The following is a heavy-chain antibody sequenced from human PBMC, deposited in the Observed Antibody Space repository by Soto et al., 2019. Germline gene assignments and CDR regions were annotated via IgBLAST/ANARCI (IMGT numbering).Heavy chain of an antibody. CDR1: GDSVSSNSAA. Sequence: SQTLSLTCAISGDSVSSNSAAWNWIRQSPSRGLEWLGRTYYRSKWYNDYAVSVKSRITINPDTSKNQFSLQLNSVTPEDTAVYYCATSRVGIFGVVYYYYGMDVWGQGTTVTVSS. D-gene: IGHD3-3*01. CDR2: TYYRSKWYN. V-gene: IGHV6-1*01. CDR3: ATSRVGIFGVVYYYYGMDV. J-gene: IGHJ6*02.